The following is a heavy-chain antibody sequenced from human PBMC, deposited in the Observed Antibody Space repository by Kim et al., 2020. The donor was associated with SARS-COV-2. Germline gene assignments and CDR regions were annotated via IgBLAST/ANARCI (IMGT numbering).Heavy chain of an antibody. D-gene: IGHD3-3*01. V-gene: IGHV4-34*01. J-gene: IGHJ4*02. Sequence: LKSRVTISVDTSKNQFSLKLSSVTAADAAVYYCARGVTIFGVVISRFDYWGQGTLVTVSS. CDR3: ARGVTIFGVVISRFDY.